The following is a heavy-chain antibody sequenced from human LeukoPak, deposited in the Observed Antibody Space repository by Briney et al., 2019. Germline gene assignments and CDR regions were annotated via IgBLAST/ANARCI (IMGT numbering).Heavy chain of an antibody. CDR1: GVSISSGGYS. D-gene: IGHD3-10*01. V-gene: IGHV4-30-2*01. J-gene: IGHJ4*02. Sequence: PSETLSLTCAVSGVSISSGGYSWSWIRQPPGKGLEWIGYIYHSGSTYYNPSLKSRVTISVDRSKNQFSLKLSSVTAADTAVYYCARTHGSGSYQDYWGQGTPVTVSS. CDR2: IYHSGST. CDR3: ARTHGSGSYQDY.